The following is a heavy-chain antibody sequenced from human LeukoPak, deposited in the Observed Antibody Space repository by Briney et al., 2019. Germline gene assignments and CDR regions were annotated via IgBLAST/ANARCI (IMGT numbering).Heavy chain of an antibody. V-gene: IGHV1-2*02. CDR1: GYTFTSYG. CDR2: INPNSGGT. CDR3: AVAPGDY. D-gene: IGHD2-21*01. Sequence: ASVKVSCKASGYTFTSYGISWVRQAPGQGLEWMGWINPNSGGTNYAQKFQGRVTLTRDTSITTVYMELSRLTSDDTAIFYCAVAPGDYWGQGTLVTVSS. J-gene: IGHJ4*02.